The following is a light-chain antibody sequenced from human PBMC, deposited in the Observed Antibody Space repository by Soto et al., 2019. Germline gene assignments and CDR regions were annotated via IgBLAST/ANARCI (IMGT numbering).Light chain of an antibody. Sequence: QSALTQPASVSGSPGQSITISCTGTSSDVGAYHYVSWYQQHPGKVPKLMIYDVSDRPSGVSNRFSGSKSGNTASLTISGLQAEDEADYYCSSFTRSNSYVFGTGTKLTVL. CDR3: SSFTRSNSYV. CDR2: DVS. J-gene: IGLJ1*01. CDR1: SSDVGAYHY. V-gene: IGLV2-14*03.